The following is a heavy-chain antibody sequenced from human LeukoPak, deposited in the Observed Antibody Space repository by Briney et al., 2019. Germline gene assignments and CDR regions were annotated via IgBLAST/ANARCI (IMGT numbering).Heavy chain of an antibody. V-gene: IGHV4-39*01. CDR1: GGSISSSSYY. CDR3: ARIRANMIVVVIALPLPYYFDY. CDR2: IYYSGST. Sequence: PSETLSLTCTVSGGSISSSSYYWGWIRQPPGKGLEWIGSIYYSGSTYYNPSLKSRVTISVDTSKNQFSLKLCSVTAADTAVYYCARIRANMIVVVIALPLPYYFDYWGQGTLVTVSS. D-gene: IGHD3-22*01. J-gene: IGHJ4*02.